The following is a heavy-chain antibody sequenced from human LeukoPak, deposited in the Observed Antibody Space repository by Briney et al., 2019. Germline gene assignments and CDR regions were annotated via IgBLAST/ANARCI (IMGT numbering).Heavy chain of an antibody. CDR1: GFTFSSYG. Sequence: PGGSLRLSCAASGFTFSSYGMHWVRQAPGKGLEWVAVIWYGGSNKYYADSVKGRFTISRDNSKNTLYLQMNSLRAEDTAVYYCAKEVKGSSRAFDYWGQGTLVTVSS. D-gene: IGHD6-13*01. CDR3: AKEVKGSSRAFDY. J-gene: IGHJ4*02. CDR2: IWYGGSNK. V-gene: IGHV3-30*02.